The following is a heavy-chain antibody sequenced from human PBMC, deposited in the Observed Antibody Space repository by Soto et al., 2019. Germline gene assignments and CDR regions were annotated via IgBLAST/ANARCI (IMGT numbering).Heavy chain of an antibody. V-gene: IGHV3-7*05. J-gene: IGHJ4*02. D-gene: IGHD6-19*01. Sequence: VQLVESGGGLVQPGGSLRLSCAASGFMFSAYEMNWVRQAPGKGLEWVANIKQDGSEKWYVGSVKGRFTISRDNAKNSLYLQINSLRDEHTAVYFCATGGKWLDFEYWGQGTLVTVSS. CDR2: IKQDGSEK. CDR3: ATGGKWLDFEY. CDR1: GFMFSAYE.